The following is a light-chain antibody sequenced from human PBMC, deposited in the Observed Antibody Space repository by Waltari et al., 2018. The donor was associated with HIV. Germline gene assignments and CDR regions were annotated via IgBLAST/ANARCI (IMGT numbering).Light chain of an antibody. V-gene: IGKV3-15*01. J-gene: IGKJ1*01. CDR3: QQYDDWPWT. CDR2: GAD. Sequence: EVMMTQSPATLSVSTGETATLSCRASQRVGSRLAWYQQIPGQAPRLLIFGADTRASGVPARFTGSGSETEFTLTISSLQSEDFAVYFCQQYDDWPWTFGQGTKVEIK. CDR1: QRVGSR.